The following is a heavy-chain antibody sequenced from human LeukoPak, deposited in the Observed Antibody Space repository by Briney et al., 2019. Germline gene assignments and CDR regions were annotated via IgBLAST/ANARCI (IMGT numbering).Heavy chain of an antibody. D-gene: IGHD5-18*01. CDR1: GYTFSNYA. CDR3: ARGLVATANFDY. V-gene: IGHV1-18*01. J-gene: IGHJ4*02. CDR2: ISAYNGNT. Sequence: ASVKVSCKASGYTFSNYAISWVRQAPGQGLEWMGWISAYNGNTNYAQKLQGRVTMTTDTSTSTAYMELRSLRSDDTAVYYCARGLVATANFDYWGQGTLVTVSS.